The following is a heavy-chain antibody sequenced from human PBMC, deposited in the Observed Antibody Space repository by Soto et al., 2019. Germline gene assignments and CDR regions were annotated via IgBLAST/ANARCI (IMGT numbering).Heavy chain of an antibody. V-gene: IGHV3-23*01. Sequence: SCAGSGFSFSSYGMSWVRQAPGKGLEWVSAITDNGSGSNIADSVKGRFTISRDNFKNTLYLQMHSLRAEDTAVYYCTKGRTSVTAYDAFDIWGQGTVVTVSS. D-gene: IGHD4-17*01. CDR1: GFSFSSYG. CDR3: TKGRTSVTAYDAFDI. J-gene: IGHJ3*02. CDR2: ITDNGSGS.